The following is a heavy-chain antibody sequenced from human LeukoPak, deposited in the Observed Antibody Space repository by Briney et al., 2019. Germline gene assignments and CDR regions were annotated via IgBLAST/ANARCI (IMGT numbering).Heavy chain of an antibody. J-gene: IGHJ6*02. Sequence: GGSLILSCAASGFTFSSYGMHWVRQAPGKGLEWVAVIWYDGSNKYYAYSVNGGFTISRENSKNTLYLQMDSLRAEDTAVYYCARDVEWNRGTGYSSSWPVYGMDVWGQGTTVTVSS. D-gene: IGHD6-13*01. CDR1: GFTFSSYG. V-gene: IGHV3-33*01. CDR3: ARDVEWNRGTGYSSSWPVYGMDV. CDR2: IWYDGSNK.